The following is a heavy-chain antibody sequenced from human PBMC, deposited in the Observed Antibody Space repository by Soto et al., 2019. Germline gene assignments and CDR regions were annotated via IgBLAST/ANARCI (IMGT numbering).Heavy chain of an antibody. CDR3: ARDCGKGYGMDV. J-gene: IGHJ6*02. V-gene: IGHV3-48*02. Sequence: PGGSLRFSCAASGFTFNYYNMNWVRQAPGKGLEWVSYISSRSSTIYYAVSVKGRFTISRDNAKNSLYLQMNSLRDEDTAVYYCARDCGKGYGMDVWGQGTTVTVSS. CDR1: GFTFNYYN. CDR2: ISSRSSTI.